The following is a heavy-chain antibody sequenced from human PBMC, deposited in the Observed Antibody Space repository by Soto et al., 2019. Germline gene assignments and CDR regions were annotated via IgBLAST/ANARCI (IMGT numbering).Heavy chain of an antibody. Sequence: SETLSLTCTVSGGSISGYYWSWIRQPPGKGLEWIGNVYYSGGAKYNPSVKRRVSISVDTSKNQFSLNLSSVTAADTAVYYCTRDGDGRMTTNPYYYYGMDVWGPGITVTAP. CDR1: GGSISGYY. CDR2: VYYSGGA. D-gene: IGHD2-21*02. V-gene: IGHV4-59*01. CDR3: TRDGDGRMTTNPYYYYGMDV. J-gene: IGHJ6*02.